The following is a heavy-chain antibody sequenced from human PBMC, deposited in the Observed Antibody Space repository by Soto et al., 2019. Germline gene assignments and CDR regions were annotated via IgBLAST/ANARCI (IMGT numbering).Heavy chain of an antibody. V-gene: IGHV1-2*04. CDR3: AKELVRYYDFWSVLGKSTDPYVMDV. Sequence: ASVKVSCKASGYTFTGYYMHWVRQAPGQGLEWMGWINPNSGGTNYAQKFQGWVTMTRDTSISTAYMELSRLRSDDTAVYYCAKELVRYYDFWSVLGKSTDPYVMDVWGKGTTVPVSS. CDR2: INPNSGGT. J-gene: IGHJ6*04. CDR1: GYTFTGYY. D-gene: IGHD3-3*01.